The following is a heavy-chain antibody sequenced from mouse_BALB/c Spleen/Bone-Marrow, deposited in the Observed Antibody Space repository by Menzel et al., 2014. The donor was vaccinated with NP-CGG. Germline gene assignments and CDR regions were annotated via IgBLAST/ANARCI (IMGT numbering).Heavy chain of an antibody. J-gene: IGHJ2*01. V-gene: IGHV1S22*01. Sequence: LQQSGSELVRPGASVKLSCKASGYTFTSYWMHWVKQRPGQGLEWIGNIYPGSGSTNYDEKIKSKATLTVDTSSSTAHMQLSRLTYEDSAVYCCTRRGTVVFDYWGQGTTLTVSS. CDR3: TRRGTVVFDY. CDR1: GYTFTSYW. CDR2: IYPGSGST. D-gene: IGHD1-1*01.